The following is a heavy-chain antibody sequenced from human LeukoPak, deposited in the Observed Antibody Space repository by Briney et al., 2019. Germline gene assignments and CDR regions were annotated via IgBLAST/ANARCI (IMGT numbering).Heavy chain of an antibody. CDR1: GYTFTRYY. V-gene: IGHV1-2*02. CDR3: ASPGGGGTRTPAAHDAFDI. D-gene: IGHD6-25*01. CDR2: INPNSGGT. J-gene: IGHJ3*02. Sequence: GASVKVSCKASGYTFTRYYMHWVRQAPGQGLEWRGWINPNSGGTNYAQKFQGRATMTRDTSISTAYMELTRLRSDDTAVYYCASPGGGGTRTPAAHDAFDIWGQGTMVTVSS.